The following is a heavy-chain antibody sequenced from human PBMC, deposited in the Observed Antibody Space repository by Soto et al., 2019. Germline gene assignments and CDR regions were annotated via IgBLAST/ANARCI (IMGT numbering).Heavy chain of an antibody. CDR2: ITGSGDGT. V-gene: IGHV3-23*01. CDR3: ARHYDSSGYYRVPDDC. J-gene: IGHJ4*02. D-gene: IGHD3-22*01. CDR1: GFTFNDFA. Sequence: PGGSLRLSCAASGFTFNDFAMNWVRQAPGKGLEWVSAITGSGDGTFYADSVKGRFTISRDNSKNTLYLQLNSLRAEDTAVYFCARHYDSSGYYRVPDDCSGQGTLVTVSS.